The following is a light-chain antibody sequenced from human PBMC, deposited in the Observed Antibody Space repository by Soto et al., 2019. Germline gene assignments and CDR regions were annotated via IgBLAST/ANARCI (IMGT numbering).Light chain of an antibody. CDR1: GSSIGTNT. CDR2: GNN. V-gene: IGLV1-44*01. J-gene: IGLJ2*01. Sequence: QSALTQPPSASGTPGQRVTISCSGSGSSIGTNTVNWYRQLPGTAPKLLIYGNNQRPSGVPDRFSGSKSGTSASLAISGLQSEDEAEYYCAAWDGSLNNVLFGGGTKLTVL. CDR3: AAWDGSLNNVL.